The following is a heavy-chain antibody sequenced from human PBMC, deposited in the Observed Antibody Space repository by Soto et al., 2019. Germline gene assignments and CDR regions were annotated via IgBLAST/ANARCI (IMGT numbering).Heavy chain of an antibody. J-gene: IGHJ6*02. CDR1: GFSFTYAW. V-gene: IGHV3-15*01. CDR2: VKDKTDGGTA. CDR3: ATSRPARLPYYYYGMDV. D-gene: IGHD2-15*01. Sequence: EVQLVESGGGLVKPGGSLRLSCEASGFSFTYAWMTWVRQAPGKGLEWVGRVKDKTDGGTADYAAPVKDRFTISRDDSKNTLYLEMNSVKIEDTALYYCATSRPARLPYYYYGMDVWGQGTTVIVS.